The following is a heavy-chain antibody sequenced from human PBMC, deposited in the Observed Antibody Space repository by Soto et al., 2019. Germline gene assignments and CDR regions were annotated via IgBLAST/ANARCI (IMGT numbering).Heavy chain of an antibody. CDR1: GGSFSGHS. D-gene: IGHD3-22*01. CDR3: STRAYDTNGYYRFDP. Sequence: QVQLQQWGAGRLKPSETLSLTCAVYGGSFSGHSWTWIRQSQWKGLEWIGDIKHSGRVNYSPSHKSRVAISLDTSKNQISLTLSAVTAADTAMYYCSTRAYDTNGYYRFDPWGPGTLVTVSS. CDR2: IKHSGRV. V-gene: IGHV4-34*01. J-gene: IGHJ5*01.